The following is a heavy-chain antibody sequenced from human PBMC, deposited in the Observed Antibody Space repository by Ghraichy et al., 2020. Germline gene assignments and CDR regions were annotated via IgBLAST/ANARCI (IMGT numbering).Heavy chain of an antibody. Sequence: GESLNISCAASGFTFSTYAMHWVRQAPGKGLEWVAVISKDGTNKYSTDSVKGRFTVSRDNSKNTLYFQMDSMRADDTAVYYCARDFTPTKWDVLFDSWGQGALVAVSS. CDR1: GFTFSTYA. CDR3: ARDFTPTKWDVLFDS. D-gene: IGHD1-26*01. CDR2: ISKDGTNK. J-gene: IGHJ4*02. V-gene: IGHV3-30-3*01.